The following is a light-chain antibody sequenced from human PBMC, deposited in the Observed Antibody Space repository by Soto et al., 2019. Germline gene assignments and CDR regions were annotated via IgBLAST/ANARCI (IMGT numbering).Light chain of an antibody. CDR3: TSWTTSTTMK. V-gene: IGLV2-14*01. J-gene: IGLJ2*01. Sequence: QSALTQPASVSGSPGQSITISCTGTSSDVGAYNYVSWYQQHPGKAPKLMIYDVNIRPSGVSNRFSGSKSGNTASLTICGLQAEDEGDDYCTSWTTSTTMKFGGGTKLTVL. CDR2: DVN. CDR1: SSDVGAYNY.